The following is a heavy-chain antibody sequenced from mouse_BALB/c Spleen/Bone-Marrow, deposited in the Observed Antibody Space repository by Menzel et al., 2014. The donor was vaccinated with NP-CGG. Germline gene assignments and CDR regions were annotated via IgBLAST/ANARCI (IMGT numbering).Heavy chain of an antibody. CDR2: INPSSGYT. CDR3: ASYYAY. Sequence: QVQLKESAAELARPGASVKMPCKASGYTFTSYTMHWVKRRPGQGLEWIGYINPSSGYTEYNQKFKDKTTLTADKSSSTAYMQLSSLTSEDSAVYYCASYYAYWGQGTLVTVSA. CDR1: GYTFTSYT. V-gene: IGHV1-4*02. J-gene: IGHJ3*01. D-gene: IGHD1-1*01.